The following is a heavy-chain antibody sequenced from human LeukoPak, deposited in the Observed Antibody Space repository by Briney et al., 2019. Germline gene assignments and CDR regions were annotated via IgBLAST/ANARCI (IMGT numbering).Heavy chain of an antibody. D-gene: IGHD3-9*01. Sequence: PGGSLRLSCAASGFTFSSYEMNWVRQAPGKGLEWVSYISSSGSTIYYADSVKGRFTISRDNAKNSLYLQMNSLRAEDTAVYYCARVEERFDDYWGQGTLVTVSS. V-gene: IGHV3-48*03. CDR1: GFTFSSYE. J-gene: IGHJ4*02. CDR2: ISSSGSTI. CDR3: ARVEERFDDY.